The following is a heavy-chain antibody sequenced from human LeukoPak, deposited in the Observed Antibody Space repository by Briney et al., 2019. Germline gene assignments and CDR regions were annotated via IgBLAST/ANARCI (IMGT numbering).Heavy chain of an antibody. J-gene: IGHJ6*03. CDR2: IYHSGST. Sequence: SETLSLTCTVSGYSITGGYYWGWIRQPPGKGLEWIGSIYHSGSTFYNPSLKSRVTISVDPSKNQFSLKLSSVIVADTAVYYCARSSGVTMVRGVPYYYYMDVWGKGTTVTVSS. D-gene: IGHD3-10*01. CDR3: ARSSGVTMVRGVPYYYYMDV. V-gene: IGHV4-38-2*02. CDR1: GYSITGGYY.